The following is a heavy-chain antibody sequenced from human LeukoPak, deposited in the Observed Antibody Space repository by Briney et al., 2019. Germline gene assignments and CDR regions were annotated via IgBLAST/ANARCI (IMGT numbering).Heavy chain of an antibody. CDR1: GGSITSGYYY. D-gene: IGHD3-10*01. Sequence: SETLSLTCTVSGGSITSGYYYWSWIRQPAGKGLEWIGRIYSSGRTDYNPSLKSRVTISLDTSKNQFSLKLSSVTAADTALYYCASGYGSGSYSPFDYWGQGTLVTVSS. CDR2: IYSSGRT. V-gene: IGHV4-61*02. J-gene: IGHJ4*02. CDR3: ASGYGSGSYSPFDY.